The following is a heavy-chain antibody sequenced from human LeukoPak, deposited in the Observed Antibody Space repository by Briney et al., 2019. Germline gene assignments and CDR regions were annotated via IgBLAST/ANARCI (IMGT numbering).Heavy chain of an antibody. CDR1: GGSFSGYY. D-gene: IGHD4-17*01. CDR2: INHSGST. CDR3: ARGSVNDAFDI. V-gene: IGHV4-34*01. Sequence: SETLSLTCAVYGGSFSGYYWSWIRLPPGKGLEWIGEINHSGSTNYNPSLKSRVTISVDTSKNQFSLKLSSVTAADTAVYYCARGSVNDAFDIWGQGTMVTVSS. J-gene: IGHJ3*02.